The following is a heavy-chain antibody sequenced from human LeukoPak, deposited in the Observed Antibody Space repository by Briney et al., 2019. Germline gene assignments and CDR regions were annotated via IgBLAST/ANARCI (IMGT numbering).Heavy chain of an antibody. V-gene: IGHV3-66*01. J-gene: IGHJ6*02. D-gene: IGHD3-9*01. CDR3: TRDLMDYDVSTGLHHYYMDV. Sequence: GGSLRLSCAGSGFTGGINDYMSWVRQAPGKGLEWVSVIYSSGNTYYADSVRGRFTISRDNAKNTLYLQMNTLRVEDTAVYYCTRDLMDYDVSTGLHHYYMDVWGQGTTVTVSS. CDR2: IYSSGNT. CDR1: GFTGGINDY.